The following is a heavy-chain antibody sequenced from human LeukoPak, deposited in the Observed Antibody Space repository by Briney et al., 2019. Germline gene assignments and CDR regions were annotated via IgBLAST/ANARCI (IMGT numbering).Heavy chain of an antibody. J-gene: IGHJ3*02. CDR1: GGSISSYY. D-gene: IGHD3-22*01. CDR2: IYTSGST. CDR3: ARNTQPASIITMIVVGGAFDI. Sequence: PSETLSLTCTVSGGSISSYYWSWVRQPAGKGLEWIGRIYTSGSTNYNPSLKSRVTMSVDTSKNQFSLKLSSVTAADTAVYYCARNTQPASIITMIVVGGAFDIWGQGTMVTVSS. V-gene: IGHV4-4*07.